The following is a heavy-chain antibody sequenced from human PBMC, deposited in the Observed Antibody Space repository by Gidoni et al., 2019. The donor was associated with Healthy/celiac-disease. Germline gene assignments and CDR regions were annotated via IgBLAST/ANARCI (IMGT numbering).Heavy chain of an antibody. CDR2: ISGRGGST. CDR1: GFTFSSYA. Sequence: EVQLLESGGGLVQPGGSLRLSCAASGFTFSSYAMSWVRQAPGKGREWGSAISGRGGSTYYADSVKGRFTISRDKSKNTLYLQMNSLRAEDTAVYYCAKDRSGAIAAAGTGYFDYWGQGTLVTVSS. J-gene: IGHJ4*02. CDR3: AKDRSGAIAAAGTGYFDY. D-gene: IGHD6-13*01. V-gene: IGHV3-23*01.